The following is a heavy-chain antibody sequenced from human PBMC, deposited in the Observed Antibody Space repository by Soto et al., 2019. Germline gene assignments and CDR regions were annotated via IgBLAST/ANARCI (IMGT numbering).Heavy chain of an antibody. Sequence: PSETLSLTCTVSGGSISDNVWTWVRQPAGKGLEWIGRIHGSGSTSYNPSLKTRLTMSVDTSNKQISFILRSVTAADTAVYYCARYIQSANMNRGVPLAYHSFDPWGPGTLVTVSS. J-gene: IGHJ5*01. D-gene: IGHD3-10*01. CDR2: IHGSGST. V-gene: IGHV4-4*07. CDR1: GGSISDNV. CDR3: ARYIQSANMNRGVPLAYHSFDP.